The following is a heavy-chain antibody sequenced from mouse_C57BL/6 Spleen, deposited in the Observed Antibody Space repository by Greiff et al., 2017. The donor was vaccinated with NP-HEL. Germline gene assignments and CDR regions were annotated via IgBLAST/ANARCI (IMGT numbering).Heavy chain of an antibody. V-gene: IGHV1-26*01. CDR2: INPNNGGT. Sequence: EVQLQQSGPELVKPGASVKISCKASGYTFTDYYMNWVKQSHGKSLEWIGDINPNNGGTSYNQKFKGKATLTVDKSSSTAYMELRSLTSEDSAVYYWARRGNGGYYYFDYWGQGTTLTVSS. D-gene: IGHD2-3*01. J-gene: IGHJ2*01. CDR3: ARRGNGGYYYFDY. CDR1: GYTFTDYY.